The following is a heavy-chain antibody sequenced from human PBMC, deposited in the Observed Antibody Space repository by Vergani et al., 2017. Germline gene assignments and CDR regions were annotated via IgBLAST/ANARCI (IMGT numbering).Heavy chain of an antibody. CDR1: GFTFSSYS. CDR2: ISSSSSYI. D-gene: IGHD2-2*01. CDR3: ARGFCSSTSCYGTQFDY. Sequence: EVQLVESGGGLVQPGGSLRLSCAASGFTFSSYSMNWVRQAPGKGLEWVSSISSSSSYIYYADSVKGRFTISRDNAKNSLYLQMNSLRAEDTAVYYCARGFCSSTSCYGTQFDYWGQGTLVTVSS. J-gene: IGHJ4*02. V-gene: IGHV3-21*01.